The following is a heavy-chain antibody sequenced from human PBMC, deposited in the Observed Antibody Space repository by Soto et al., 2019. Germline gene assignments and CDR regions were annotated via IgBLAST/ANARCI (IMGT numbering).Heavy chain of an antibody. J-gene: IGHJ6*02. V-gene: IGHV1-18*01. D-gene: IGHD2-2*01. CDR1: GYTFTSYG. Sequence: VKVSCKASGYTFTSYGISWVRQAPGQGLEWMGWISAYNGNTNYAQKLQGRVTMTTDTSTSTAYMELRSLRSDDTAVYYCARGTVVVPAASTYYYYGMDVWGQGTTVTVS. CDR3: ARGTVVVPAASTYYYYGMDV. CDR2: ISAYNGNT.